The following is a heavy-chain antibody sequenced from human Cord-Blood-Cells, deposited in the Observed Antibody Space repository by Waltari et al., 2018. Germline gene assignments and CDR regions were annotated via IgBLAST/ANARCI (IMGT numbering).Heavy chain of an antibody. V-gene: IGHV3-15*01. CDR2: IKSKTDGGTT. J-gene: IGHJ4*02. Sequence: EVQLVESGGGLVKPGGSLRLSCAASGFTFSNAWMSWVRQAPGKGLGWVGRIKSKTDGGTTDYAAPVKGRFTISRDDSKNTLYLQMNSLKAEDTALCCCTTLVGPVTIDWGQGTLVTVSS. D-gene: IGHD4-17*01. CDR3: TTLVGPVTID. CDR1: GFTFSNAW.